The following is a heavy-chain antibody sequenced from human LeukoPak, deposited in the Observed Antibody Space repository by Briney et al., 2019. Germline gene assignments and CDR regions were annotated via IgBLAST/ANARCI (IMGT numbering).Heavy chain of an antibody. CDR3: VKEADYDFWSGYYRPLYYFDY. D-gene: IGHD3-3*01. Sequence: GGSLRLSCAASGFTFSSYAMSWVRQAPGKGLEWVSAISGSGGSTYYADSVKGRFTISRDNSKNTLYLQMNSLRAEDTAVYYCVKEADYDFWSGYYRPLYYFDYWGQGTLVTVSS. CDR2: ISGSGGST. V-gene: IGHV3-23*01. CDR1: GFTFSSYA. J-gene: IGHJ4*02.